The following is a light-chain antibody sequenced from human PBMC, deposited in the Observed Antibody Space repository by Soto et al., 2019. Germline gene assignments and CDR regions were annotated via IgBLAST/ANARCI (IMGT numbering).Light chain of an antibody. CDR2: EVS. Sequence: QSVLTQPASVSGSPGQSIAISCTGTSSDVVTYKYVSWYQRHPGKAPKLMIYEVSIRPSGVSDRFSGSKSGNTASLTISGLRPEDEAYYYCCSYAGSTTRVVFGGGTKVTVL. V-gene: IGLV2-14*01. J-gene: IGLJ2*01. CDR3: CSYAGSTTRVV. CDR1: SSDVVTYKY.